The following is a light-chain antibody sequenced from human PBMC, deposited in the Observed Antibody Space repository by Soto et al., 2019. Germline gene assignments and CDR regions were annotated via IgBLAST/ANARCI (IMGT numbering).Light chain of an antibody. CDR2: EDD. Sequence: NFMLTQPHSVSESPGKTVTISCTRSSGSIASNYVQWYQLRPGSAPTTVIYEDDRRPSGVSDRFSGSIDSSSNSASLTISGLKTEDEAGYYCQSYDSSNWVFGGGTKLTVL. CDR1: SGSIASNY. CDR3: QSYDSSNWV. V-gene: IGLV6-57*04. J-gene: IGLJ3*02.